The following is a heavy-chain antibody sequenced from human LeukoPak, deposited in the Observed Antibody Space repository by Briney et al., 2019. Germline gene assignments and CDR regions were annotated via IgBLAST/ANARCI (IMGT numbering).Heavy chain of an antibody. J-gene: IGHJ4*02. CDR1: GGSVSSGSYY. V-gene: IGHV4-61*01. CDR3: ARTNYGDFDY. D-gene: IGHD4/OR15-4a*01. CDR2: IYYSGST. Sequence: SETLSLTCTVSGGSVSSGSYYWSWIRQPPGKGLEWIGYIYYSGSTNYNPSLKSRVTISVDTSKNQFSLKLSSVTAADTAVYYCARTNYGDFDYWGPGTLVTVSS.